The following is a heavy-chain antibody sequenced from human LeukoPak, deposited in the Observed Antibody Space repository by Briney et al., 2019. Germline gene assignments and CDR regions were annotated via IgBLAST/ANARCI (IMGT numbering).Heavy chain of an antibody. Sequence: GGSLRLSCAASGFTFSSYGMRWVRRAPGKGLEWVGVIWYDGSNKYYPYSVRRVFTISRDNSKNTLNMPLNSLRTEDTAVYYSARDGGAGGSYFEGAFDIWGQGTMVTVSS. D-gene: IGHD1-26*01. CDR3: ARDGGAGGSYFEGAFDI. CDR1: GFTFSSYG. J-gene: IGHJ3*02. V-gene: IGHV3-33*01. CDR2: IWYDGSNK.